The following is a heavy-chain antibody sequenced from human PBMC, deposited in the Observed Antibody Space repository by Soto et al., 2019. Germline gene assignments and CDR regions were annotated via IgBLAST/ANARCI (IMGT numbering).Heavy chain of an antibody. Sequence: GGALRVSCAASGFTFDEYAMHWVRQAPGKGLEWVSGISWNSGSIGYADSVKGRFTISRDNAKNSLYLQMNSLRAEDTALYYCAKDYGDYHFDYWGQGTLVTVSS. CDR1: GFTFDEYA. CDR3: AKDYGDYHFDY. J-gene: IGHJ4*02. CDR2: ISWNSGSI. D-gene: IGHD4-17*01. V-gene: IGHV3-9*01.